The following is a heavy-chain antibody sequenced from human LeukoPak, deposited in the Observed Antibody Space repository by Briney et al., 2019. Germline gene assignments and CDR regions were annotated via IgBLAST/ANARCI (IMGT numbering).Heavy chain of an antibody. CDR1: GFTFTNYA. V-gene: IGHV3-23*01. Sequence: GGSLRLSCAASGFTFTNYAMSWVGQAPGKGVEWVSGLSDSGNDTYYADSVKGRFTISRDNSKNTLWLQMRTLGAEDTAVYYRAKAGSIRFDYWGQGTLVTVSS. D-gene: IGHD1-26*01. CDR2: LSDSGNDT. J-gene: IGHJ4*02. CDR3: AKAGSIRFDY.